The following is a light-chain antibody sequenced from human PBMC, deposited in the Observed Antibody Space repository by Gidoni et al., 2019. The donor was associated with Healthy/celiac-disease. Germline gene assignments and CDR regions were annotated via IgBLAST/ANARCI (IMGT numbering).Light chain of an antibody. Sequence: DIQMTQSPSSLSASVGDRVTITCRASQGISNYLAWYQQKPGKVPSRFSGSGSGTDFTLTISSLQPEDVATYYCQKYNSAPLTFGGXTKVEIK. CDR3: QKYNSAPLT. V-gene: IGKV1-27*01. CDR1: QGISNY. J-gene: IGKJ4*01.